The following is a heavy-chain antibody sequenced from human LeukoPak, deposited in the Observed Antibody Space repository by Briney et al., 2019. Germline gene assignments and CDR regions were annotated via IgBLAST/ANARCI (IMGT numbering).Heavy chain of an antibody. CDR1: GVSFNGYY. V-gene: IGHV4-34*01. D-gene: IGHD3-10*01. Sequence: SETLSLTCAVYGVSFNGYYWSWIRQPPGKGLEWIGEITHSGSTNYIPSLKSRLTISVDTSKNQFSLKLSSVTAADTAVYYCARGLLWFGERMGTYYYYGMDVWGQGTTVTVSS. CDR3: ARGLLWFGERMGTYYYYGMDV. CDR2: ITHSGST. J-gene: IGHJ6*02.